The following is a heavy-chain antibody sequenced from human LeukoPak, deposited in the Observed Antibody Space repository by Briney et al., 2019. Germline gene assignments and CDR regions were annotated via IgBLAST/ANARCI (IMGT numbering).Heavy chain of an antibody. CDR3: AKCKAIVGDAFDI. CDR2: IRYDGSNK. J-gene: IGHJ3*02. Sequence: GGSLRLSCAASGFTFSSYGMHWVRQAPGKGLEWVAFIRYDGSNKYYADSVKGRFTISRDNSKNTLYLQMNSLRAEDTAVYYCAKCKAIVGDAFDIWGQGTMVTVSS. D-gene: IGHD2-21*01. CDR1: GFTFSSYG. V-gene: IGHV3-30*02.